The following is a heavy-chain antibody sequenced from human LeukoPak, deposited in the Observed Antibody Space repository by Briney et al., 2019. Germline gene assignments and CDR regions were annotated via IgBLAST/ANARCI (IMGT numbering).Heavy chain of an antibody. CDR1: GFTFSSYG. CDR2: ISYDGSNK. D-gene: IGHD6-25*01. Sequence: QPGRSLRLSCAASGFTFSSYGMHWVRQAPGKGLEWVAVISYDGSNKYYADSVKGRFTISRDNSKNTLYLQMNSLRAEDAAVYYCAGSPEDFDYWGQGTLVTVSS. CDR3: AGSPEDFDY. V-gene: IGHV3-30*03. J-gene: IGHJ4*02.